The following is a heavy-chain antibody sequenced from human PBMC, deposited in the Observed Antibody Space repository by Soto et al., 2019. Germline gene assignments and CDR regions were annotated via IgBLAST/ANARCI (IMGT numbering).Heavy chain of an antibody. Sequence: SETLSLTCTVSGGSISSGGYYWSWIRQHPGKGLEWIGYIYYSGSTYYNPSLKSRVTISVDTSKNQFSLKLSSVTAADTAVYCCARDQKYDSSGYSRSIYYYGMDVWGQGTTVTVSS. CDR3: ARDQKYDSSGYSRSIYYYGMDV. V-gene: IGHV4-31*03. J-gene: IGHJ6*02. CDR2: IYYSGST. D-gene: IGHD3-22*01. CDR1: GGSISSGGYY.